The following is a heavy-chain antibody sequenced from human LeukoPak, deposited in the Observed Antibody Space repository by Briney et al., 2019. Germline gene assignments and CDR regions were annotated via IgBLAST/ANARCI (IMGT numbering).Heavy chain of an antibody. V-gene: IGHV4-34*01. Sequence: SETLSLTCGVYGASYSDYYWSWIRQPPGKGLEWIGEINHSGSTNYNPSLKSRVTISVDTSKNQFSLKLSSVTAADTAVYYCARKGGGQLVNTRRWFDPWGQGTLVTVSS. CDR1: GASYSDYY. CDR3: ARKGGGQLVNTRRWFDP. D-gene: IGHD6-13*01. J-gene: IGHJ5*02. CDR2: INHSGST.